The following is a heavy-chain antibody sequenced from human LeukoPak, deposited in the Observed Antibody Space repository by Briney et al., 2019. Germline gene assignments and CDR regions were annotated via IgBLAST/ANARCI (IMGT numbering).Heavy chain of an antibody. CDR3: ARHASMTYYYYMDV. V-gene: IGHV4-34*01. J-gene: IGHJ6*03. Sequence: KPSETLSLTCAVYGGSFSGYYWSWIRQPPGKGLEWIGEINHSGSTNYNPSLKSRVTISVDTSKNQFSLKLSSVTAADTAVYYCARHASMTYYYYMDVWGKGTAVTISS. CDR1: GGSFSGYY. CDR2: INHSGST.